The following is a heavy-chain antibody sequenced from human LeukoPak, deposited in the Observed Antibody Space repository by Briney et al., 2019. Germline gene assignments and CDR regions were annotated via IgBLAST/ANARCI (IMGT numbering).Heavy chain of an antibody. V-gene: IGHV3-23*01. CDR3: AKDRGWFGGSLANFDY. Sequence: GGYLRLSCAASGLTFSTYAMTWVRQAPGKGLEWVSAISGDGASTYYADSVKGRFTISRDNSKNTLYVQMNSLRAEDTAVYYCAKDRGWFGGSLANFDYWGQGTLVTVSS. J-gene: IGHJ4*02. CDR2: ISGDGAST. D-gene: IGHD3-10*01. CDR1: GLTFSTYA.